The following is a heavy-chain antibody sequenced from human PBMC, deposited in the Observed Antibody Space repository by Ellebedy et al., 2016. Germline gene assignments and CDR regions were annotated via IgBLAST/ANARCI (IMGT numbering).Heavy chain of an antibody. CDR3: ARGGHFYDSSGYLNMAFDI. J-gene: IGHJ3*02. CDR1: GYTFTSYG. CDR2: MNPNSGNT. Sequence: ASVKVSCKASGYTFTSYGINWVRQATGQGLEWMGWMNPNSGNTGYGQKFQGRVTMTRNASIRTASMELSSLRSEDTAVYYCARGGHFYDSSGYLNMAFDIWGQGTMVTVSS. V-gene: IGHV1-8*02. D-gene: IGHD3-22*01.